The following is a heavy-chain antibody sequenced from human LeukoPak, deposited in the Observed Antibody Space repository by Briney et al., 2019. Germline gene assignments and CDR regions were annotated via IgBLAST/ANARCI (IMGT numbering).Heavy chain of an antibody. Sequence: SETLSLTRTVSGGSGSSDSWSWIRQPPGQGLEWIGYISYSGSTSYNPSLKSRVTISVDPSKSQFSLKLRSVTAADTAVYYCARRTRSFSYTYGDAYYYYMDVWGKGTTVIVS. V-gene: IGHV4-59*02. J-gene: IGHJ6*03. CDR2: ISYSGST. D-gene: IGHD5-18*01. CDR1: GGSGSSDS. CDR3: ARRTRSFSYTYGDAYYYYMDV.